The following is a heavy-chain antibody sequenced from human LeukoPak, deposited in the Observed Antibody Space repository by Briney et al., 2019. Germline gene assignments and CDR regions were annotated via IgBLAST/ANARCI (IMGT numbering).Heavy chain of an antibody. J-gene: IGHJ4*02. V-gene: IGHV3-53*01. CDR3: ATETWND. D-gene: IGHD1-1*01. CDR1: GLTLSTSW. Sequence: GGSLRLSCVASGLTLSTSWMSWVRQAPGKGLEWVSVIFRDGSTSHADSVKGRFTISRDNSRNTVYLQMNSLRAEDTAVYYCATETWNDWGQGTLVTVSS. CDR2: IFRDGST.